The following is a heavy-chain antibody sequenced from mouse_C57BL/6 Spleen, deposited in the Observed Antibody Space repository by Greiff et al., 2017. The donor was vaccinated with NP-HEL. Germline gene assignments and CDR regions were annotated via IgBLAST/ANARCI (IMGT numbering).Heavy chain of an antibody. Sequence: EVHLVESEGGLVQPGSSMKLSCTASGFTFSDYYMAWVRQVPEKGLEWVANINYDGSSTYYLDSLKSRFIISRDNAKNILYLQMSSLKSEDTATYYCARGSNYVSHYAMDYWGQGTSVTVSS. D-gene: IGHD2-5*01. V-gene: IGHV5-16*01. J-gene: IGHJ4*01. CDR3: ARGSNYVSHYAMDY. CDR2: INYDGSST. CDR1: GFTFSDYY.